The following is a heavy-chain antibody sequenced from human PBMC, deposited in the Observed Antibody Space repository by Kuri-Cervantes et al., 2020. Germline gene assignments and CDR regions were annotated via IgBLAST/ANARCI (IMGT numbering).Heavy chain of an antibody. CDR1: GFTFSSYG. Sequence: GGSLRLSCAASGFTFSSYGMHWVRQAPGKGLVWVAVIWYDGSNKYYAGSVKGRFTISRDSSKNTLYLQMNSLRAEDTAVYYCAKDKEDRVFDYWGQGTLVTVSS. J-gene: IGHJ4*02. CDR3: AKDKEDRVFDY. V-gene: IGHV3-33*06. CDR2: IWYDGSNK.